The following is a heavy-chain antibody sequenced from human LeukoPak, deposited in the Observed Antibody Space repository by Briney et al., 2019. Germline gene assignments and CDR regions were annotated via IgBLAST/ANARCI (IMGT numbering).Heavy chain of an antibody. CDR3: ARRLITIFGVVYFDY. CDR2: IYPGDSDT. V-gene: IGHV5-51*01. D-gene: IGHD3-3*01. J-gene: IGHJ4*02. Sequence: GESLKISCKGSGYSFTSYWIGWVRQVPGKGLEWMGIIYPGDSDTGYSPSFQGQVTISADKSISTAYLQWSSLKASDTAMYYCARRLITIFGVVYFDYWGQGTLVTVSS. CDR1: GYSFTSYW.